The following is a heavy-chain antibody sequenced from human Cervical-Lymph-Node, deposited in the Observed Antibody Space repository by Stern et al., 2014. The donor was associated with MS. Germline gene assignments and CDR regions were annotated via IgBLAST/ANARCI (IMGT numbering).Heavy chain of an antibody. D-gene: IGHD2-8*01. CDR2: IRRTSMYI. CDR3: ARDGYGTNADYYGFDV. Sequence: EDQLVESGGGLVKPGGSLRLSCEAAGFRFSNYDMNWVRQAPGKGLEWLSVIRRTSMYIYYADSVKGRFTVSRDNAKNSLFLQIDSLRVEDTAVYYCARDGYGTNADYYGFDVWGQGTTVTVSS. J-gene: IGHJ6*02. CDR1: GFRFSNYD. V-gene: IGHV3-21*01.